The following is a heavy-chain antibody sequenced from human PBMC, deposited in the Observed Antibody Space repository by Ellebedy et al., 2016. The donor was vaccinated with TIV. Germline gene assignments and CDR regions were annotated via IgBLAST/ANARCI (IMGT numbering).Heavy chain of an antibody. CDR2: INPRGDSS. J-gene: IGHJ4*02. CDR3: ARDQRYSHNWKSFDY. D-gene: IGHD1-1*01. V-gene: IGHV1-46*01. Sequence: ASVKVSCXASGHSFTSYGIHWVRQAPGQGLEWMGLINPRGDSSNYAPKFQGRVTMTRDTSTSTVYMELSSLRSEDTAVYYCARDQRYSHNWKSFDYWGQGTLVIVSS. CDR1: GHSFTSYG.